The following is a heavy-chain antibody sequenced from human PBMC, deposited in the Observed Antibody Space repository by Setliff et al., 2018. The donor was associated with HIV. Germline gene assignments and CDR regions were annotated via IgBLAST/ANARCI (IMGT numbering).Heavy chain of an antibody. CDR2: INGNGGST. V-gene: IGHV3-20*04. CDR3: ARVKYDSSGYLSYMDV. D-gene: IGHD3-22*01. J-gene: IGHJ6*03. CDR1: GFKINDYG. Sequence: AGGSLRLSCEGSGFKINDYGMSWVRQVPGKGLEWVSGINGNGGSTGYADSVKGRLTISRDNAKKSLYLQMNSLRVEDTALYYCARVKYDSSGYLSYMDVWGKGTTVTVSS.